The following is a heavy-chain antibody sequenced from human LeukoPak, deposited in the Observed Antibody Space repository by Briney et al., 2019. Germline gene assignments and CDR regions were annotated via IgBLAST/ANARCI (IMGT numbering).Heavy chain of an antibody. J-gene: IGHJ6*02. CDR3: ARGFDYDFWSGCFNNYYYYYYGMDV. Sequence: ASVKVSCKASGYTFTSYAMNWVRQAPGQGLEWMGWINTNTGNPTYAQGFTGRFVFSLDTSVSTAYLQICSLKAEDTAVYYCARGFDYDFWSGCFNNYYYYYYGMDVWGQGTTVTVSS. CDR2: INTNTGNP. V-gene: IGHV7-4-1*01. CDR1: GYTFTSYA. D-gene: IGHD3-3*01.